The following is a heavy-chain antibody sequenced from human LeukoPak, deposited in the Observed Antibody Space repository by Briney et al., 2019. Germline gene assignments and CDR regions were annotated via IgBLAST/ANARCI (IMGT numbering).Heavy chain of an antibody. J-gene: IGHJ4*02. D-gene: IGHD1-26*01. CDR1: GFSFSDYA. CDR3: AKGRGVSRLGTDY. V-gene: IGHV3-23*01. CDR2: VSGGGTGT. Sequence: GGSLRLSCDASGFSFSDYAMHWVRQAPGKGLEWVSGVSGGGTGTYYADSVKGRFTIARDNSKNTLYLQMNTLRAEDTAVYYCAKGRGVSRLGTDYWGQGTLVTVSS.